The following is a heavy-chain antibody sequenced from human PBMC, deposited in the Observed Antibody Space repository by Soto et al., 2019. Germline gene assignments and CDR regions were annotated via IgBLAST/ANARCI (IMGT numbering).Heavy chain of an antibody. J-gene: IGHJ4*02. CDR2: INHSGST. CDR1: SGSFSDYY. CDR3: ATRRVPGSGAYY. D-gene: IGHD3-10*01. Sequence: QVQLQQWGAGLLKPSETLSLTCAVYSGSFSDYYWTWIRQPPGKGLEWLGEINHSGSTNSNPSLNSRVTISVDTSKNQFSLTLNSVTAADTAVYFCATRRVPGSGAYYWGQGTLVTVSS. V-gene: IGHV4-34*01.